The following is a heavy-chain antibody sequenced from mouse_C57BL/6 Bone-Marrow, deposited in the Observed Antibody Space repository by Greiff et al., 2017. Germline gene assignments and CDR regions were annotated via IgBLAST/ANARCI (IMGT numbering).Heavy chain of an antibody. CDR2: IDPEDGET. CDR1: GFNIKDSY. V-gene: IGHV14-2*01. D-gene: IGHD1-1*01. CDR3: ARFSTTVVATWDFDY. Sequence: VQLKESGAELVKPGASVKLSCTASGFNIKDSYMHWVKQRTEQGLEWIGRIDPEDGETKYAPKFQGKATITADTSSNTAYLQLSSLTSEDTSVYYCARFSTTVVATWDFDYWGQGTTLTVSS. J-gene: IGHJ2*01.